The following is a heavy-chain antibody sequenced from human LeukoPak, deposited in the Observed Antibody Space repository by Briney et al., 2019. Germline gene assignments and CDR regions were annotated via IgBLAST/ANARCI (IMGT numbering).Heavy chain of an antibody. CDR2: IYYSGST. D-gene: IGHD4-17*01. J-gene: IGHJ3*02. CDR1: GGSISSGGYY. Sequence: SETLSLTCTVSGGSISSGGYYWSWIRQHPGKGLEWIGYIYYSGSTYYNPSLKSRVTISVDTSKNQFSLKLSSVTATDTAVYYCAREPRDDYGDYPPDAFDIWGQGTVVTVSS. V-gene: IGHV4-31*03. CDR3: AREPRDDYGDYPPDAFDI.